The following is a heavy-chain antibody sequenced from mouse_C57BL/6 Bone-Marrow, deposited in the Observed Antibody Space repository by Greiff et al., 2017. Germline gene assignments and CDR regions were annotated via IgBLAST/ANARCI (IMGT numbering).Heavy chain of an antibody. CDR2: IYPRSGNT. Sequence: QVQLKQSGAELVRPGASVKLSCKASGYTFTSYGISWVKQRPGQGLEWIGEIYPRSGNTYYNEKFKGKATLTADKSSSTAYMELRSLTSEDSAVYFCARNFRFAYWGQGTLVTVSA. J-gene: IGHJ3*01. V-gene: IGHV1-81*01. CDR1: GYTFTSYG. CDR3: ARNFRFAY.